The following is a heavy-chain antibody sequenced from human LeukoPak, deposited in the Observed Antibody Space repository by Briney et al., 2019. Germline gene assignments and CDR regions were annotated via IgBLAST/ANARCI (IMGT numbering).Heavy chain of an antibody. Sequence: ASVKVSCKVSGYTLTELSMHWVRQAPGKGLEWMGGFDPEDGETIYAQKFQGRVTMTEDTSTDTAYMELSSLRSEDTAVYYCARDRYYYDSSGYLFDYWGQGTLVTVSS. D-gene: IGHD3-22*01. CDR1: GYTLTELS. J-gene: IGHJ4*02. CDR3: ARDRYYYDSSGYLFDY. CDR2: FDPEDGET. V-gene: IGHV1-24*01.